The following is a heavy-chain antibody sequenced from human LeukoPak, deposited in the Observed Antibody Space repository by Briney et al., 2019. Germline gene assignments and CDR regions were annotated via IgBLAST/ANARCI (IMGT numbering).Heavy chain of an antibody. CDR1: GFTFSSYS. Sequence: PGGSLRLSCAASGFTFSSYSMNWVRHAPGKGLEWVSYISSSSSTVYYADSVKGRFTISRDNAKNSLYLQMNSLRAEDTAVYYGARGKGYSSSWYLIDYWGQGTLVTVSS. J-gene: IGHJ4*02. D-gene: IGHD6-13*01. CDR3: ARGKGYSSSWYLIDY. CDR2: ISSSSSTV. V-gene: IGHV3-48*01.